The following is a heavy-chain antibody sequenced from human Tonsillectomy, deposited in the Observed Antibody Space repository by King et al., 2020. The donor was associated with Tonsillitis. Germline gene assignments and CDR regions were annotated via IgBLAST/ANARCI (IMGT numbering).Heavy chain of an antibody. D-gene: IGHD1/OR15-1a*01. CDR2: IIPIFRTA. Sequence: VQLVQSGAEVKKPGSSVKVSCKASGGTFSSYVINWVRQAPGQGLEWMGGIIPIFRTANNAQKFQGRVTITADESTRTAYMELSSLRSEDTAVYYCARAESVGVSGTSYYYYGMDVWGQGTTVTVSS. V-gene: IGHV1-69*01. J-gene: IGHJ6*02. CDR3: ARAESVGVSGTSYYYYGMDV. CDR1: GGTFSSYV.